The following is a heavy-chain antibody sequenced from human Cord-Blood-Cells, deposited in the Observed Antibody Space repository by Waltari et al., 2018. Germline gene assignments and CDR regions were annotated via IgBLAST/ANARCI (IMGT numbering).Heavy chain of an antibody. D-gene: IGHD4-17*01. CDR1: GGSISSSRYH. Sequence: QLQLQESGPGLVKPSETLSLTCTVSGGSISSSRYHWGWIRQPPGKGLEWIGSIYYSGSTYYNPSLKSRVTISVDTSKNHFSLKLSSVTAADTAVYYCARRATVVTPGAFDIWGQGTMVTVSS. V-gene: IGHV4-39*01. J-gene: IGHJ3*02. CDR2: IYYSGST. CDR3: ARRATVVTPGAFDI.